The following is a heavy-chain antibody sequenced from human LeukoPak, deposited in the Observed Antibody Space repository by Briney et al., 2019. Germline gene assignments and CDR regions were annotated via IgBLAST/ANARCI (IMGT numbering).Heavy chain of an antibody. J-gene: IGHJ4*02. V-gene: IGHV3-66*01. CDR3: ARDYYGGNSGDYFDY. Sequence: GGSLRLSCVVSGFTVSSSYMSWVRQAPGQGLEWVSLIYSGGSTYYADSVKGRFTISRDNSKNTLYLRLSSLRAEDTAVYYCARDYYGGNSGDYFDYWGQGTLVTVSS. D-gene: IGHD4-23*01. CDR1: GFTVSSSY. CDR2: IYSGGST.